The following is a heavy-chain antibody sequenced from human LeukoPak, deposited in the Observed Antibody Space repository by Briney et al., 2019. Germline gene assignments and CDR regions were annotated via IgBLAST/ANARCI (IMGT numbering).Heavy chain of an antibody. CDR3: ARDVLRYFDWLLSSGGPYFDY. D-gene: IGHD3-9*01. J-gene: IGHJ4*02. Sequence: ASVKVSCKASGYTFTSYGISWVRQAPGQGLEWMGWISAYNGNTNYAQKLQGRVTMTTDTSTSTAYMELRSLRSDDTAVYYCARDVLRYFDWLLSSGGPYFDYWGQGTLVTVSS. V-gene: IGHV1-18*01. CDR2: ISAYNGNT. CDR1: GYTFTSYG.